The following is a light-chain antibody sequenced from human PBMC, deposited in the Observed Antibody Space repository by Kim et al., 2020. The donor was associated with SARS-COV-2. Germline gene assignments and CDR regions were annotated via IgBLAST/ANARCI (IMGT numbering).Light chain of an antibody. J-gene: IGKJ4*01. CDR2: GVS. CDR3: QQYGQSPKFT. CDR1: QSLGDSH. V-gene: IGKV3-20*01. Sequence: EIVLTQSPGTLSLSPGERATLSCRASQSLGDSHLAWYQQRAGQAPRLLLYGVSNRATGIPDRFSGSGSGTDFTLTISRLEPEDFAVYYCQQYGQSPKFTFGGGTKVDIK.